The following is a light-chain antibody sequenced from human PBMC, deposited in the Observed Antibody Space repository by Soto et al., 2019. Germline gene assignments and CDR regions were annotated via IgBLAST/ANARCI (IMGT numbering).Light chain of an antibody. CDR3: QQYSRSPRT. CDR1: QSVSSSY. V-gene: IGKV3-20*01. Sequence: EIVLTQSPGTLSLSPGERATLSCRASQSVSSSYLAWYQQKHGQAPRLIIYGASNRATGIPDRFSGSGSGTDFTLTVSRLEPEDFAMYYCQQYSRSPRTFGQGTKVEIK. J-gene: IGKJ1*01. CDR2: GAS.